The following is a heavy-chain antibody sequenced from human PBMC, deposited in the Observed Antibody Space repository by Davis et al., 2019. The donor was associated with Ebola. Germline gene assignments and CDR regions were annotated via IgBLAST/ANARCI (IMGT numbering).Heavy chain of an antibody. CDR3: ARGHVWGDAFDI. J-gene: IGHJ3*02. Sequence: PGGSLRLSCAASGFTFSSYDMHWVRQATGKGLEWVSAIGTAGDTYYPGSVKGRFTISRENAKNSLYLQMNSLRAGDTAVYYCARGHVWGDAFDIWGQGTMVTVSS. CDR1: GFTFSSYD. CDR2: IGTAGDT. V-gene: IGHV3-13*01. D-gene: IGHD2-8*01.